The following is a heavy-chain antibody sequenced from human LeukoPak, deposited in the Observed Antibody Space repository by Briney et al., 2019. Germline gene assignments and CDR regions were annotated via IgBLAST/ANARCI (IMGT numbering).Heavy chain of an antibody. CDR1: GFTFSNYN. D-gene: IGHD3-16*01. CDR2: ISTSSNTI. CDR3: AKGPFGGVMP. V-gene: IGHV3-48*01. Sequence: GGSLRLSCAASGFTFSNYNMNWVRQAPGKGLEWVSYISTSSNTIYYADSVKGRFTITRDNAKNSLYLQMNSLRAEDTAVYYCAKGPFGGVMPWGQGTLVTVSS. J-gene: IGHJ5*02.